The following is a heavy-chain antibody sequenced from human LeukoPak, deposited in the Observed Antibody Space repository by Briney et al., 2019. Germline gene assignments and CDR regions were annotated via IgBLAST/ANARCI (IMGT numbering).Heavy chain of an antibody. Sequence: GGSLRLSCAASGFTFSSYAMSWVRQAPGKGLEWVSSISSSSSYIYYADSVKGRFTISRDNAKNSLYLQMNSLRAEDTAVYYCARDNYCSSTSCYPDFDYWGQGTLVTVSS. D-gene: IGHD2-2*01. J-gene: IGHJ4*02. CDR3: ARDNYCSSTSCYPDFDY. CDR2: ISSSSSYI. V-gene: IGHV3-21*01. CDR1: GFTFSSYA.